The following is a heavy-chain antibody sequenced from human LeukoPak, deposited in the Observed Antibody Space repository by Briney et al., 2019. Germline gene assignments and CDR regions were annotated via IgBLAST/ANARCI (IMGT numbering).Heavy chain of an antibody. J-gene: IGHJ4*02. V-gene: IGHV1-18*01. CDR3: ARGQQEYYYGSGIPYYFDY. Sequence: ASVKVSCKASGYTFTSYGISWVRQAPGQGLEWMGWISAYNGNTNCAQKLQGRVTMTTDTPTSTAYMELRSLRSDDTAVYYCARGQQEYYYGSGIPYYFDYWGQGTLVTVSS. D-gene: IGHD3-10*01. CDR1: GYTFTSYG. CDR2: ISAYNGNT.